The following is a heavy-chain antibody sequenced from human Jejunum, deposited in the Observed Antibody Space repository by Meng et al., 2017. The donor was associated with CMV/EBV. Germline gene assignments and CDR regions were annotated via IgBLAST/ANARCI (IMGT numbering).Heavy chain of an antibody. J-gene: IGHJ4*02. V-gene: IGHV3-21*04. CDR1: FSSYS. D-gene: IGHD2-15*01. CDR3: AREERGLEGGGSCPFDY. Sequence: FSSYSMNWVRQAPGKGLEWVSSVSSGSGYIYYADAVKGRFTISRDNAKNSLYLQMNSLRAEDTAVYYCAREERGLEGGGSCPFDYWGQGTLVTVSS. CDR2: VSSGSGYI.